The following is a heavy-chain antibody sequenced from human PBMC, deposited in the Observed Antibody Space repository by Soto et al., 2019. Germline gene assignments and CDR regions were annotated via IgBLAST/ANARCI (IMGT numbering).Heavy chain of an antibody. J-gene: IGHJ4*02. V-gene: IGHV1-18*01. CDR3: ANRGYSYGFVIY. CDR2: ISAYNGNT. D-gene: IGHD5-18*01. Sequence: ASVKVSCKASGYTFTSYGISWVRQAPGQGLEWMGWISAYNGNTNYAQKLQGRVTITTDTSTSTAYMELSSLRSEDTAVYYCANRGYSYGFVIYWGQGTLVTVSS. CDR1: GYTFTSYG.